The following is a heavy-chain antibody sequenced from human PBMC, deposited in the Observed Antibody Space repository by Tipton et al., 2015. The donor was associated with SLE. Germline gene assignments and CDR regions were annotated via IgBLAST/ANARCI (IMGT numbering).Heavy chain of an antibody. CDR2: IYYSGST. Sequence: TLSLTCSVYGDSLSGQYWSWIRQPPGKGLEWIGSIYYSGSTYYNPSLKSRVTISADTSKNQFSLKLTSVTAADTAVYYCARDPKYWGQGTLVIVSS. V-gene: IGHV4-38-2*02. CDR1: GDSLSGQY. CDR3: ARDPKY. J-gene: IGHJ4*02.